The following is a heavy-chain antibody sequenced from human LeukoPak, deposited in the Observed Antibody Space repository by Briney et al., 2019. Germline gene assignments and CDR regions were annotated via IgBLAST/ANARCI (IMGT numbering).Heavy chain of an antibody. V-gene: IGHV3-30*18. Sequence: GGSLRLSCAASGFSFSSYWMHWVRQAPGKGLEWVAVISYDGSDKKYADSVKGRFTISRDKSKNTLYLQMDSLRAEDTAVYYCTKDIDTGAAGYYFDYWGQGTLVTVSS. D-gene: IGHD6-13*01. CDR3: TKDIDTGAAGYYFDY. CDR2: ISYDGSDK. CDR1: GFSFSSYW. J-gene: IGHJ4*02.